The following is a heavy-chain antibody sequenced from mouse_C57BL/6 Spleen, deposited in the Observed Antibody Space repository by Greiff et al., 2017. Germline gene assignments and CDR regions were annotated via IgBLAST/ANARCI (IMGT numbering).Heavy chain of an antibody. Sequence: EVQLQQSGPELVKPGASVKISCKASGYSFTDYNMTWVKQSNGKSLEWIGVINPNYGTTSYNQKFKGQATLTVNQSSSTAYMQINILTSEDAAVYYGARWDSNYAMDYWDQGTSVTVSS. CDR3: ARWDSNYAMDY. D-gene: IGHD2-5*01. CDR2: INPNYGTT. CDR1: GYSFTDYN. J-gene: IGHJ4*01. V-gene: IGHV1-39*01.